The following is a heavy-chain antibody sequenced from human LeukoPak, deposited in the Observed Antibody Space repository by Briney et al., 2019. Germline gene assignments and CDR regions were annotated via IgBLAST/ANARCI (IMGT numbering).Heavy chain of an antibody. CDR2: IYYSGST. D-gene: IGHD1-26*01. Sequence: KPSETLSLTCTVSGDSISSYYWSWIRQPPGKGLEWIGYIYYSGSTNYNPSLKSRVTISVDTSKNQFSLKLSSVTAADTAVYYCARAALGAILFDYWGQGTLVTVSS. CDR3: ARAALGAILFDY. J-gene: IGHJ4*02. CDR1: GDSISSYY. V-gene: IGHV4-59*01.